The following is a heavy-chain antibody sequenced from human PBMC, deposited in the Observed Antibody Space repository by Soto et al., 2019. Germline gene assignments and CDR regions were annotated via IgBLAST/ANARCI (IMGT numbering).Heavy chain of an antibody. CDR3: AREHIVVVTAISLFDY. V-gene: IGHV3-30-3*01. Sequence: SGGSLRLSCAASGFTFSSYAMHWVRQAPGKGLEWVAVISYDGSNKYYADSVKGRFTISRDNSKNTLYLQMNSLRAEDTAVYYCAREHIVVVTAISLFDYWGQGTLVTVSS. CDR2: ISYDGSNK. D-gene: IGHD2-21*02. CDR1: GFTFSSYA. J-gene: IGHJ4*02.